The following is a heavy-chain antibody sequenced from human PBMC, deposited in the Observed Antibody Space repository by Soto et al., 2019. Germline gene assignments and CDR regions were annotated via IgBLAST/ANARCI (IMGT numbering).Heavy chain of an antibody. CDR1: GFTFSGFG. D-gene: IGHD5-18*01. V-gene: IGHV3-73*02. CDR3: SAMAGIDY. CDR2: IRTKTNNYAT. Sequence: EVQLVESGGGLVQPGGSLKLSCAASGFTFSGFGIHWVRQASGKGLEWVGRIRTKTNNYATAYDASGKGRFTISRDDSKNRVYLQMNSLKTEVTAVYYCSAMAGIDYWGQGTLVTVSS. J-gene: IGHJ4*02.